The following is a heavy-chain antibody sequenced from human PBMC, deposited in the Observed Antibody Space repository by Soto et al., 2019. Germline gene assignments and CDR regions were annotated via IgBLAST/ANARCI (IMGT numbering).Heavy chain of an antibody. V-gene: IGHV3-48*02. CDR2: ISSSSIT. CDR1: GFTFSTYS. J-gene: IGHJ4*02. Sequence: EVQLVESGGGLVQPGGSRRLSCVASGFTFSTYSMNWVRQAPGKGLGGISYISSSSITTYADSVKGRFTISRDNAKNSLYLQMNSLRDEDTAVYYCARTIWSGYFQADYWGQGTLVTVSS. D-gene: IGHD3-3*01. CDR3: ARTIWSGYFQADY.